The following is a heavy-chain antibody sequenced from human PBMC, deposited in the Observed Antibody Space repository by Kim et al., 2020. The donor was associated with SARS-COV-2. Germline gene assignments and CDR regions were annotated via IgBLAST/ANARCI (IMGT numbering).Heavy chain of an antibody. J-gene: IGHJ6*02. CDR1: GFTFDDYA. CDR3: ARDRSSSVVADV. D-gene: IGHD2-15*01. CDR2: VRTETYRATT. Sequence: GVSLRLSCSASGFTFDDYALTWYRQAPGQRLEWVGFVRTETYRATTRYAASVEGRFTISRDDSNSIAYLQMDSPKIEDTAVYYCARDRSSSVVADVWGQGTTVTVSS. V-gene: IGHV3-49*03.